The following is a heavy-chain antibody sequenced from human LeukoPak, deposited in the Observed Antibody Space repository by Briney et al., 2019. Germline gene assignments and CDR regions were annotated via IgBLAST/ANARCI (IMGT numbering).Heavy chain of an antibody. CDR1: GYTFTSYG. V-gene: IGHV1-18*01. D-gene: IGHD4-17*01. Sequence: ASVKVSFKASGYTFTSYGISWVRQAPGQGLEWMGWISAYNGNTHYAQKLQGRVTMTTDTSTSTAYMELRSLRSDDTAVYYCARARPGYGDYCYYGMDVWGQGTTVTVSS. CDR3: ARARPGYGDYCYYGMDV. CDR2: ISAYNGNT. J-gene: IGHJ6*02.